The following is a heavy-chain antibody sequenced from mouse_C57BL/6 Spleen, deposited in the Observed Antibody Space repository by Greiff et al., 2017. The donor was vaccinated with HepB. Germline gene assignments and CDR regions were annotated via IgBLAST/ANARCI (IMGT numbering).Heavy chain of an antibody. CDR3: ARSGLYYSDYFDY. J-gene: IGHJ2*01. CDR1: GYTFTSYW. D-gene: IGHD1-1*01. Sequence: QVQLQQSGAELVKPGASVKLSCKASGYTFTSYWMHWVKQRPGQGLEWIGMIHPNSGSTNYNEKFKSKATLTVDKSSSTAYMQLSSLTSEDSAVYYCARSGLYYSDYFDYWGQGTTLTVSS. CDR2: IHPNSGST. V-gene: IGHV1-64*01.